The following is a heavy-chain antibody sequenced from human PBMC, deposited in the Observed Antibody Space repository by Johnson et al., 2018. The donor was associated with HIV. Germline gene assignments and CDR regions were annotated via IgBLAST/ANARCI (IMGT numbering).Heavy chain of an antibody. CDR2: ISSSGTII. CDR3: AKDNVDSSWYAGAFDI. D-gene: IGHD6-13*01. J-gene: IGHJ3*02. Sequence: QVQLVESGGGLVKPGGSMRLSCGASGFAFRDYYMNWMRQAPGKGLEWVSHISSSGTIIYYADSVKGRFTVSRENAKKSLSLQMNSLRAEDTAVYYCAKDNVDSSWYAGAFDIWGQGTMVTVSS. CDR1: GFAFRDYY. V-gene: IGHV3-11*04.